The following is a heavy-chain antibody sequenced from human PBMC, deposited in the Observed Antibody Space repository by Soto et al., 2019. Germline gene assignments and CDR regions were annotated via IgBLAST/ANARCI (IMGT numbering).Heavy chain of an antibody. J-gene: IGHJ3*02. D-gene: IGHD3-3*01. CDR2: ISGSGGST. V-gene: IGHV3-23*01. CDR3: ARPYDFWSGFTSNNAFDI. CDR1: VFTFSNYW. Sequence: GGSLRLSCAASVFTFSNYWMTWVRQAPGKGLEWVSAISGSGGSTYYADSVKVRFTISRDNSKNTLYLQMNSLRAEDTAVYYCARPYDFWSGFTSNNAFDIWGQGTMVTVSS.